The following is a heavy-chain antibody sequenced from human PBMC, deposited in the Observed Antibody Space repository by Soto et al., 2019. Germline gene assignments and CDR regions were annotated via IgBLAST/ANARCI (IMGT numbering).Heavy chain of an antibody. CDR2: VFYSEST. V-gene: IGHV4-39*01. Sequence: QPQLQESGPGLVKPSETLSLTCTVSNGSTSSRSFYWGWIRQPPGKGLEWIGHVFYSESTFYNPSLRSRVTISVHTSDKRFFLNMRSVTAADTAIYYCVLHEEGAFDYWGQGTLVSVSS. CDR1: NGSTSSRSFY. CDR3: VLHEEGAFDY. D-gene: IGHD3-16*01. J-gene: IGHJ4*02.